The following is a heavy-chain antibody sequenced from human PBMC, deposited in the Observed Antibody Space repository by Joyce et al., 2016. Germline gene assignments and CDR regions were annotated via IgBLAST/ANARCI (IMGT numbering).Heavy chain of an antibody. CDR1: GDSFSDTSYY. V-gene: IGHV4-61*01. CDR2: MYNSATT. Sequence: HLQESGPGLVKPSEPLSLTCTIPGDSFSDTSYYWSWIRPPRGKGLEGLGFMYNSATTHYCPSLGGRLSISAGAAKKQFSLRLTSVASADTAVYYCATSLPSRVGGFQFFGLDVWGQGTTVIVS. CDR3: ATSLPSRVGGFQFFGLDV. J-gene: IGHJ6*02. D-gene: IGHD3-10*01.